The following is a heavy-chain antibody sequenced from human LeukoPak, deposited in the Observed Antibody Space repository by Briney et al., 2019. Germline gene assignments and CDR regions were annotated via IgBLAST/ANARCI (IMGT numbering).Heavy chain of an antibody. CDR2: INQSGST. V-gene: IGHV4-34*01. CDR3: ARGRMMLRGYFDY. D-gene: IGHD4/OR15-4a*01. J-gene: IGHJ4*02. CDR1: GGSFSGYY. Sequence: SETLSLTCAVYGGSFSGYYWSWIRHPPGKGLEWIGEINQSGSTNYNPSLKSRVTISVDTSKNQFSLKLSSVTAADTAVYYCARGRMMLRGYFDYWGQGTLVTVSS.